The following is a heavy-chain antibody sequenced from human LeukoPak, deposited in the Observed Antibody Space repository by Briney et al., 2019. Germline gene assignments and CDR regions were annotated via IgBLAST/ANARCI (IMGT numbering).Heavy chain of an antibody. Sequence: SETLSLTCTVSGGSISSYYWSWIRQPPGKGLEWIGYIYYSGSTYYNPSLKSRVTISVDTSKNQFSLKLSSVTAADTAVYYCARDPRDGYNYVAFDIWGQGTMVTVSS. CDR3: ARDPRDGYNYVAFDI. J-gene: IGHJ3*02. D-gene: IGHD5-24*01. CDR1: GGSISSYY. V-gene: IGHV4-59*01. CDR2: IYYSGST.